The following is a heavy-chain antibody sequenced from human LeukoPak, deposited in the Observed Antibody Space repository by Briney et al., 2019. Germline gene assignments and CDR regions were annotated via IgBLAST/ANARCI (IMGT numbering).Heavy chain of an antibody. J-gene: IGHJ6*03. V-gene: IGHV4-61*02. CDR3: ARETYTLVYYYYMDV. Sequence: NPSETLSLTCSVSGGYIITSDHYWGWIRQPAGKGLEWIGRIYTSGSTNYNPSLKSRVIMSVDTSKNQFSLKLSSVTAADTAVYYCARETYTLVYYYYMDVWGKGTTVTVSS. CDR2: IYTSGST. D-gene: IGHD4/OR15-4a*01. CDR1: GGYIITSDHY.